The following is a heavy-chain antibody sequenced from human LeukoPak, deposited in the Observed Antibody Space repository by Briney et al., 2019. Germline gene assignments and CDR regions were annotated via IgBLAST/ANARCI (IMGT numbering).Heavy chain of an antibody. V-gene: IGHV3-48*02. D-gene: IGHD3-9*01. CDR3: ARDHDWAFDL. J-gene: IGHJ4*02. Sequence: GGSLRLSCEASGFPFGSYVMSWVRQAPGKGLEWIAYINHNAEMIFYPDFVKGRFTISRDNAKNSLYLQMNALRYEDTAIYYCARDHDWAFDLWGQGTLVTVSS. CDR1: GFPFGSYV. CDR2: INHNAEMI.